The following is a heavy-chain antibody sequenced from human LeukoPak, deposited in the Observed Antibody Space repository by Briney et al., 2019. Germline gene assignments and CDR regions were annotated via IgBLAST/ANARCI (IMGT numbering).Heavy chain of an antibody. CDR1: RFTFSSYA. Sequence: GGSLRLSCAASRFTFSSYAMSWVRQAPGKGLVWVSRINSDASVTTYADSVKGRFTISRDNAKNTLYLQMNSLRAEDTAVYYCARVTAVAGTSVGVDAWGQGILVTVS. V-gene: IGHV3-74*01. CDR2: INSDASVT. D-gene: IGHD6-19*01. J-gene: IGHJ4*02. CDR3: ARVTAVAGTSVGVDA.